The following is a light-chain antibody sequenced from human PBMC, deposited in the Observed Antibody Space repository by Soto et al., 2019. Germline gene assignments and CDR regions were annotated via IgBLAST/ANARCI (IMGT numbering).Light chain of an antibody. CDR2: LDGDGSH. Sequence: QSVLTQSPSASASLGASVKLTCTLSSWHISYAIAWHQQQPEQGARYLMKLDGDGSHTKGDAIPDRFSGSTSGAERYLTISLLQYEDEDDYCCQSWGTGNNVVFGGGTKVTVL. V-gene: IGLV4-69*01. CDR1: SWHISYA. CDR3: QSWGTGNNVV. J-gene: IGLJ2*01.